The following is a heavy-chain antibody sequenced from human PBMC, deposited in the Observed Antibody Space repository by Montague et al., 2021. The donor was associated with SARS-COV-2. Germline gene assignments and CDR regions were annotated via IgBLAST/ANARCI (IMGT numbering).Heavy chain of an antibody. CDR1: GFTFSSYW. J-gene: IGHJ6*02. Sequence: SLRLSCAASGFTFSSYWMSWVRQAPGKGLEWVANIKQDGSEKCYVDSVKGRFTISRDNAKNSLYLQMNSLRAEDTAVYYCARDLSYGDYNYYYGMDVWGQGTTVTVSS. D-gene: IGHD4-17*01. V-gene: IGHV3-7*03. CDR2: IKQDGSEK. CDR3: ARDLSYGDYNYYYGMDV.